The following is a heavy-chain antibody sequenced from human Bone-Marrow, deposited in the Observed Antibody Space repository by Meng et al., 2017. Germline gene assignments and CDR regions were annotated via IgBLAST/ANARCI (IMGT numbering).Heavy chain of an antibody. J-gene: IGHJ4*02. CDR2: IKSKRDGGTT. Sequence: GESLKISCAASGFIFSDAWMTWVRQSPGKGLEWVGGIKSKRDGGTTDYSAPAKVRFNILRDDSINMLYLQMNSLKTEGKAVYYCARGQLGIVVMDYWGQGTMVTVSS. CDR1: GFIFSDAW. CDR3: ARGQLGIVVMDY. D-gene: IGHD7-27*01. V-gene: IGHV3-15*01.